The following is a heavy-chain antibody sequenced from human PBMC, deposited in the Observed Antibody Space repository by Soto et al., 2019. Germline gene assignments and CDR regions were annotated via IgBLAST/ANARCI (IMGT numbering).Heavy chain of an antibody. CDR3: AIIGDSSGYRDFDY. D-gene: IGHD3-22*01. CDR1: GFTFSSYW. J-gene: IGHJ4*02. V-gene: IGHV3-74*01. CDR2: INSDGSST. Sequence: PGGSLRLSCAASGFTFSSYWMHWVRQAPGKGLVWVSRINSDGSSTSYADSVKGRFTISRDNAKNTLYLQMNSLRAEDTAVYYCAIIGDSSGYRDFDYWGQGTLVTVSS.